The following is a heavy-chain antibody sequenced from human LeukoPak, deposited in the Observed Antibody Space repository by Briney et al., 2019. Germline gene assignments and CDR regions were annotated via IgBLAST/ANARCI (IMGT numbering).Heavy chain of an antibody. Sequence: SVKVSCKASGGTFSSYAISWVRQAPGQGLEWMGRIIPILGIANYAQKFQGRVTITADKSTSTAYMELSSLRSEDTAVYYCASSPDYGGPYGMDVWGQGPRSPSP. J-gene: IGHJ6*02. CDR3: ASSPDYGGPYGMDV. D-gene: IGHD4-23*01. CDR2: IIPILGIA. V-gene: IGHV1-69*04. CDR1: GGTFSSYA.